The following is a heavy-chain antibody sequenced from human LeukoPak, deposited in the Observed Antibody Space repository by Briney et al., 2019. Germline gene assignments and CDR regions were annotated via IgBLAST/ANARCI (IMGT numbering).Heavy chain of an antibody. D-gene: IGHD3-3*01. V-gene: IGHV3-30*01. Sequence: QTGGSLRLSCAASGFTFSSYAMHWVRQAPGKGLEWVAVISYDGSNKYYADSVKGRFTISRDNSKNTLYLQMNSLRAEDTAVYYCARRARRTIFGVVIISSYMDVWGKGTTVTVSS. CDR1: GFTFSSYA. CDR2: ISYDGSNK. CDR3: ARRARRTIFGVVIISSYMDV. J-gene: IGHJ6*03.